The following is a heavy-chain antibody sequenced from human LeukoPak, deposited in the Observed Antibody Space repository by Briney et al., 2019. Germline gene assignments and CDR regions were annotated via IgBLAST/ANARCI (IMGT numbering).Heavy chain of an antibody. CDR1: GGTFSSYT. Sequence: SVKVSCKASGGTFSSYTISWVRQAPGQGLEWMGRIIPILGIANYAQKFQGRVTITADKSTSTAYMELSSLRSEDTAVYYCARAYPYYYDSSGVPDKQRFDYWGRGTLVTVSS. D-gene: IGHD3-22*01. J-gene: IGHJ4*02. V-gene: IGHV1-69*02. CDR2: IIPILGIA. CDR3: ARAYPYYYDSSGVPDKQRFDY.